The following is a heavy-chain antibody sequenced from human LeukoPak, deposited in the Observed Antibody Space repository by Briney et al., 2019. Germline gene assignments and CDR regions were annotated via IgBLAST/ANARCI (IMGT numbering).Heavy chain of an antibody. V-gene: IGHV4-4*09. D-gene: IGHD5-18*01. CDR3: AGVDTAMIGGDYYYGMDV. CDR2: IYLSGRV. CDR1: GASIGSFY. Sequence: PSETLSLTCTVSGASIGSFYWNWIRQPPGKGLEWIASIYLSGRVYYTTSLRSRVSISIDTSRHQISLHLTSVTAADTAVYYCAGVDTAMIGGDYYYGMDVWGQGTTVTVSS. J-gene: IGHJ6*02.